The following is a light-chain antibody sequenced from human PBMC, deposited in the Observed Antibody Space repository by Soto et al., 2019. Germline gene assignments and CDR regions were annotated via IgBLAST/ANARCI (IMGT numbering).Light chain of an antibody. CDR3: QQYNNWPIT. Sequence: EIVLTQSPGTLSLSPGERASLSCRASQSVSSSYLAWYQQIPGQAPRLLINDASTRATGIPARFSGGGSGTEFTLTISSLQSEDFAVYYCQQYNNWPITFGQGTRLEI. J-gene: IGKJ5*01. V-gene: IGKV3-15*01. CDR2: DAS. CDR1: QSVSSSY.